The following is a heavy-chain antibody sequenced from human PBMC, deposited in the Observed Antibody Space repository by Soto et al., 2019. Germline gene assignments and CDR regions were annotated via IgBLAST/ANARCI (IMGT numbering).Heavy chain of an antibody. D-gene: IGHD6-19*01. J-gene: IGHJ4*02. CDR1: GYTFTSYG. CDR2: ISAYNGNT. CDR3: ARDLAVGLVDY. Sequence: QVQLVQSGAEVKKPGASVKVSCKASGYTFTSYGISWVRQAPGQGLEWMGWISAYNGNTKYTQKLQGRVTMTTDTSTSTGYTELRRLRSDDTAVYYCARDLAVGLVDYWGQGALVTVSS. V-gene: IGHV1-18*01.